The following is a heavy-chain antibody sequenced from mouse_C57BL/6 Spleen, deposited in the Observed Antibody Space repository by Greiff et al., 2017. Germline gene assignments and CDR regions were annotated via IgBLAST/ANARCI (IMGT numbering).Heavy chain of an antibody. Sequence: EVQRVESGGGLVQPGGSLKLSCAASGFTFSDYYMYWVRQTPEKRLEWVAYISNGGGSTYYPDTVKGRFTISRDNAKNTLYLQMSRLKSEDTAMYYCARGGYYDYEAWFAYWGQGTLVTVSA. J-gene: IGHJ3*01. CDR1: GFTFSDYY. CDR2: ISNGGGST. CDR3: ARGGYYDYEAWFAY. D-gene: IGHD2-4*01. V-gene: IGHV5-12*01.